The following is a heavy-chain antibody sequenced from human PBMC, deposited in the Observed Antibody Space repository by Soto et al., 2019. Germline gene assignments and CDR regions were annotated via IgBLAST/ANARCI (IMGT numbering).Heavy chain of an antibody. CDR3: AHAMLFCTGGSCSTCFDS. CDR2: IYWDDDK. J-gene: IGHJ4*02. Sequence: QITLKESGPTLVKPTQTLTMTCTFSGFSLSTHGVAVGWIRQPAGKALEWLALIYWDDDKYYSASLNSRLTITKDSPNNQVVLTMINMDPVHTATYSCAHAMLFCTGGSCSTCFDSWGQGTLVTVSS. CDR1: GFSLSTHGVA. V-gene: IGHV2-5*02. D-gene: IGHD2-15*01.